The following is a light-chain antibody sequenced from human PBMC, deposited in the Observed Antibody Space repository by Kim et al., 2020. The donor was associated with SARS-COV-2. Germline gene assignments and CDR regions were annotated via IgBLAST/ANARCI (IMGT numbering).Light chain of an antibody. V-gene: IGKV3-11*01. CDR3: QQRAKWPLT. J-gene: IGKJ4*01. CDR1: QSISTY. CDR2: DAI. Sequence: LYTGERATLSCRASQSISTYIIWYQQKSGQATRLLIYDAIDRATGIPARFSGSGFGTDFTLTISSLEPEDSAVYYCQQRAKWPLTFGGGTKVDIK.